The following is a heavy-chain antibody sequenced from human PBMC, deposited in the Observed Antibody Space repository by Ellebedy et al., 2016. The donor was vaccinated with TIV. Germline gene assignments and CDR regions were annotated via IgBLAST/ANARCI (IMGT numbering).Heavy chain of an antibody. CDR2: ISPNGGGT. V-gene: IGHV1-2*02. J-gene: IGHJ4*02. CDR3: ARDYWGSYEY. Sequence: AASVKVSCKASGYTFTDYRLDWVRQAPGLGLEWMGWISPNGGGTHYAQKFQGRVSMTGDTSIGTAYLELSRLTSDDTAVYYCARDYWGSYEYWGQGTLVTVSS. CDR1: GYTFTDYR. D-gene: IGHD1-26*01.